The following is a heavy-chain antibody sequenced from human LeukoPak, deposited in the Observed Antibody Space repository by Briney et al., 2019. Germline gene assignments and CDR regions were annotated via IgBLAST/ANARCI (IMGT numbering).Heavy chain of an antibody. J-gene: IGHJ4*02. V-gene: IGHV1-3*01. Sequence: ASVKVSCKASGYTFTSYAMHWVRQPPGQRLEWMGWINAGNGNTKYSQKFQGRVTITRDTSASTAYMELSSLRSEDTAVYYCARDLRGYSYGYPGYWGQGTLVTVSS. CDR1: GYTFTSYA. D-gene: IGHD5-18*01. CDR2: INAGNGNT. CDR3: ARDLRGYSYGYPGY.